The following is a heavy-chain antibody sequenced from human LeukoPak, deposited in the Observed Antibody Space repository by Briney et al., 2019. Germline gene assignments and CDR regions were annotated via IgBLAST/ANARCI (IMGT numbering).Heavy chain of an antibody. J-gene: IGHJ5*02. CDR2: IDYRGST. D-gene: IGHD6-13*01. Sequence: SETLSLTCTVSGGSLSSYYWSWLREPPGEGLEGIGYIDYRGSTSYNPSLKSRVSISVDTSKNQFSLKLRSVTAEDTAVYYCAKDKQQLVLSNLDWFDPWGQGTLVTVSS. V-gene: IGHV4-59*01. CDR3: AKDKQQLVLSNLDWFDP. CDR1: GGSLSSYY.